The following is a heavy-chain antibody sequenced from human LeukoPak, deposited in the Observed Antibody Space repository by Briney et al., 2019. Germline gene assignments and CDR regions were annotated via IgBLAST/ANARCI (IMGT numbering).Heavy chain of an antibody. CDR1: GGSISSSSYY. V-gene: IGHV4-39*01. D-gene: IGHD3-22*01. J-gene: IGHJ5*02. CDR3: ARPHYYDSSAHSNPGWFDP. Sequence: SETLSLTCTVSGGSISSSSYYWGWIRQPPGKGLEWIGSIYYSGSTYYNPSLKSRVTISVDTSKNQFSLKLSSVTAADTAVYYCARPHYYDSSAHSNPGWFDPWGQGTLVTVSS. CDR2: IYYSGST.